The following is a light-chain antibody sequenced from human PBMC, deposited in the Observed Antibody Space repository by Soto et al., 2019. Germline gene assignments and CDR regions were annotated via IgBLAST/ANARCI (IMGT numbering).Light chain of an antibody. J-gene: IGKJ1*01. CDR3: QHYNSYSEA. CDR2: GAS. CDR1: QSVSTN. Sequence: EIVMTQSPATLSVSPGERATLSCRASQSVSTNLAWYQQKPGQAPRLLIYGASTRATDMPGTFSGRGSGTEFTLTISSLQPDDFATYYCQHYNSYSEAFGQGTKVDIK. V-gene: IGKV3-15*01.